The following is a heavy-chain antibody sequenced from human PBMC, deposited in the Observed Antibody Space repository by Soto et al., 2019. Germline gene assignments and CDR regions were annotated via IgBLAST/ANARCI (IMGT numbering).Heavy chain of an antibody. V-gene: IGHV3-30*05. CDR1: GFTLSRYG. D-gene: IGHD1-1*01. CDR2: ISFEGNTQ. CDR3: ARGAEHQLLSRDYFYGMDV. J-gene: IGHJ6*02. Sequence: QVHLVESGGGVVQPGRSLRLSCAASGFTLSRYGMHWVRQAPGKGLEWVAVISFEGNTQYYADSVKGRFTISRDNSTDTLSLQIHSLRPEDTAVYYCARGAEHQLLSRDYFYGMDVWGQGTTVSVSS.